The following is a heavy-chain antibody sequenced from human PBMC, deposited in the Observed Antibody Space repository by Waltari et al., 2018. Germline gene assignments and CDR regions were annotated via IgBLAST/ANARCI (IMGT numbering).Heavy chain of an antibody. V-gene: IGHV4-34*01. J-gene: IGHJ5*02. CDR2: INQTGGST. D-gene: IGHD1-26*01. Sequence: QVQLQRWGAGLLKPSETLSLICGVYGIGSFSVYYWIWIRQPQGKGLEWIGEINQTGGSTNYNPSLKNRVAISVDTSKKQFSLKMRSVTAADTAVYYCARADRGRSGKYASPAWGPWGQGTLVTVSS. CDR3: ARADRGRSGKYASPAWGP. CDR1: GIGSFSVYY.